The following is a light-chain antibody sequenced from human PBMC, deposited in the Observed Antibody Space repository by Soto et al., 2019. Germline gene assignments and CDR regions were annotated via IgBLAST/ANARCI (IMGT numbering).Light chain of an antibody. J-gene: IGKJ4*01. V-gene: IGKV3-20*01. CDR2: GAS. CDR3: QQCGNSPLT. Sequence: EIVLTQSPGTLSLSPGERATLSCRASQCVNNNYLAWYQQKPGQAPRLLIYGASSRATGIPDRFSGSGSGTDFTLTISRLEPEDFAVYYCQQCGNSPLTFGGGTKVEIK. CDR1: QCVNNNY.